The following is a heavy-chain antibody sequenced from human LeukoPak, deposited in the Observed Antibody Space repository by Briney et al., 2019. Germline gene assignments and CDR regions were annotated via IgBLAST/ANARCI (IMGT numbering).Heavy chain of an antibody. V-gene: IGHV2-70*04. CDR1: GFSLSTSLMR. J-gene: IGHJ4*02. D-gene: IGHD6-13*01. CDR3: ARIGASAGDYFDY. CDR2: IDWDDEK. Sequence: SGPALVKPTQTLTLTCTFSGFSLSTSLMRVSWIRQPPGEALEWLARIDWDDEKFYITSLKTRLTISKDTSKNQVVLTMTNMDPVDTGTYYCARIGASAGDYFDYWGQGTLVTVSS.